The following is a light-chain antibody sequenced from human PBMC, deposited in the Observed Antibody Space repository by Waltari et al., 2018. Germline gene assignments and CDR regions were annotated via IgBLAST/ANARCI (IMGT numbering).Light chain of an antibody. J-gene: IGKJ2*01. CDR1: QSVRSTY. CDR2: GAS. V-gene: IGKV3-20*01. Sequence: EIVLTQSTGTMTLYPGERVTLSCRASQSVRSTYLAWYQQKPGQAPRLLIYGASTRATGIPDRFSGSGSGTDFTLTISRLEPEDFAVYYCQQYGTSPYTFGQGTKLEI. CDR3: QQYGTSPYT.